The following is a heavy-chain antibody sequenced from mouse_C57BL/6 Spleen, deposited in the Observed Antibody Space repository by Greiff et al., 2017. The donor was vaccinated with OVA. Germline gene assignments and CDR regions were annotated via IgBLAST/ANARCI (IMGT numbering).Heavy chain of an antibody. J-gene: IGHJ2*01. CDR1: GFTFSDYY. D-gene: IGHD2-4*01. CDR3: ARRHDYDGGFDY. V-gene: IGHV5-12*01. Sequence: EVKVVESGGGLVQPGGSLKLSCAASGFTFSDYYMYWVRQTPEKRLEWVAYISNGGGSTYYPDTVKGRFTISRDNAKNTLYLQMSRLKPEDTAMYYCARRHDYDGGFDYWGQGTTLTVSS. CDR2: ISNGGGST.